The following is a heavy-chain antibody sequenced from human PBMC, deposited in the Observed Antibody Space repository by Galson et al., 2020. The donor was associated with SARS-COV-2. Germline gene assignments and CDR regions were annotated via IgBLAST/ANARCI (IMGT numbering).Heavy chain of an antibody. D-gene: IGHD3-9*01. CDR1: AGSISSTNYY. V-gene: IGHV4-39*01. Sequence: SETLSLTCSVSAGSISSTNYYWGWVRQPAGTGLEWIGSTYYSGSGYYNPSLTSRLTISVDTSTNQFFMKLTSVTAADTAVYYCARQILTGYYSFYYFDYWGQGALITVSS. CDR3: ARQILTGYYSFYYFDY. CDR2: TYYSGSG. J-gene: IGHJ4*02.